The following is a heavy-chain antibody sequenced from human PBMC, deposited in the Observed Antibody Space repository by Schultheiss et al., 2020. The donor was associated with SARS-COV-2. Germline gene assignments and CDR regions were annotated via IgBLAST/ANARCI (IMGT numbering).Heavy chain of an antibody. CDR2: MNPHSGNT. CDR1: GYTFTSYD. V-gene: IGHV1-8*01. Sequence: ASVKVSCKAFGYTFTSYDINWVRQATGQGLEWVGWMNPHSGNTGYAQKFQGRVTMTRNTSISTAYMELSSLRSEDTAVYYCAREGWSPYCSSTSCYTFDYYGMDVWGQGTTVTVSS. D-gene: IGHD2-2*02. J-gene: IGHJ6*02. CDR3: AREGWSPYCSSTSCYTFDYYGMDV.